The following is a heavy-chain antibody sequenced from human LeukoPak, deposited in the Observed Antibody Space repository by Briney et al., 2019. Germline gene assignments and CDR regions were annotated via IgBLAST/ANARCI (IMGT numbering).Heavy chain of an antibody. J-gene: IGHJ4*02. V-gene: IGHV3-48*04. CDR2: ISSSSSSTI. CDR3: ARDQFYYDSSGYYLPPIDY. CDR1: GFTFSSYS. Sequence: GGSLRLSCAASGFTFSSYSMNWVRQAPGKGLEWVSYISSSSSSTIYYADSVKGRFTISRDNAKNSLYLQMNSLRAEDTAVYYCARDQFYYDSSGYYLPPIDYWGQGTLVTVSS. D-gene: IGHD3-22*01.